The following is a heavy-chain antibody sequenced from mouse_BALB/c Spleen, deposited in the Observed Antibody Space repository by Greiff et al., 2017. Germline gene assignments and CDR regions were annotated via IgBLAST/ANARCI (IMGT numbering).Heavy chain of an antibody. CDR1: GFSLTSYG. CDR2: IWSGGST. D-gene: IGHD1-1*01. Sequence: QVQLKESGPGLVQPSQSLSITCTVSGFSLTSYGVHWVRQSPGKGLEWLGVIWSGGSTDYNAAFISRLSISKDNSKSQVFFKMNSLQANDTAIYYCASYGSSQFAYWGQGTLVTVSA. J-gene: IGHJ3*01. V-gene: IGHV2-2*02. CDR3: ASYGSSQFAY.